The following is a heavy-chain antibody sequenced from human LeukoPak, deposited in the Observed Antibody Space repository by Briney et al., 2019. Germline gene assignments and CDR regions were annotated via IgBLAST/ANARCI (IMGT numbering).Heavy chain of an antibody. CDR1: GFTFSSYS. V-gene: IGHV3-23*01. Sequence: GESLKISCAASGFTFSSYSMSWVRQAPGKGLEWVSTITGTGGSTYYADSVKGRFTISRDNSKNTLSLQMNSLRAEDTAVYYCAKDRIWGQGTLVTVSS. CDR2: ITGTGGST. CDR3: AKDRI. J-gene: IGHJ4*02.